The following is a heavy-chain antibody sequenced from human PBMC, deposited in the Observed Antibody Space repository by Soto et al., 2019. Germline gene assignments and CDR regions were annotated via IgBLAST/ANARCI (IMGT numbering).Heavy chain of an antibody. V-gene: IGHV3-30-3*01. CDR3: ARAQGIAVALDY. Sequence: QVQLVESGGGVVQPGRSLRLSCAASGFTFSSYAMHWVRQAPGKGLEWVAVISYDGSNKYYADSVKGRFTISRDNSKNTLYLQMNSLRAEDTAVYYCARAQGIAVALDYWGQGTLVTVSS. CDR1: GFTFSSYA. J-gene: IGHJ4*02. CDR2: ISYDGSNK. D-gene: IGHD6-19*01.